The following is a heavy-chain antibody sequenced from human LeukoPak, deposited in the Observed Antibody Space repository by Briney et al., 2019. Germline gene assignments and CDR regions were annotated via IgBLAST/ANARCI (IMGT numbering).Heavy chain of an antibody. CDR2: IGNDGSAQ. Sequence: GSLRLSCAASGFTFSGYSIHWVRQAPGKGLEWVTVIGNDGSAQYYADSVEGRFTISRDNSKNTLYLQMNSLRAEDTAVYYCASIYGSGSTNYYGMDVWGQGTTVTVSS. CDR1: GFTFSGYS. J-gene: IGHJ6*02. V-gene: IGHV3-33*08. D-gene: IGHD3-10*01. CDR3: ASIYGSGSTNYYGMDV.